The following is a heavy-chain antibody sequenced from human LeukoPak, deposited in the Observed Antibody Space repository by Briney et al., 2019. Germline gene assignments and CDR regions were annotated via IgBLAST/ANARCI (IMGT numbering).Heavy chain of an antibody. Sequence: PGGSLRLSCAASGFTFSSYGMHWVRQAPGKGLEWVAVISYDGSNKYYADSVKGRFTISRDNSKNTLYLQMNSLRAEDTAVYYCAKDNLYYYGSGSPTHPYYFDYWGQGTLVTVSS. J-gene: IGHJ4*02. D-gene: IGHD3-10*01. V-gene: IGHV3-30*18. CDR1: GFTFSSYG. CDR2: ISYDGSNK. CDR3: AKDNLYYYGSGSPTHPYYFDY.